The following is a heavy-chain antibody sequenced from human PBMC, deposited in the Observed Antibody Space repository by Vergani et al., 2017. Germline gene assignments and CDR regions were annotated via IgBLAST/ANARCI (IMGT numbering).Heavy chain of an antibody. V-gene: IGHV4-30-4*08. CDR2: IYYSGTT. J-gene: IGHJ6*03. Sequence: QVQLQESGPGLVKPSQTLSLTCTVSGGSISSGDYYWSWIRQPPGKGLEWIGYIYYSGTTYYHPSLESRLTISLDTSENHLSLKLTSVTAADTGVYYCWRLKDYYMVVWGKGATVAV. D-gene: IGHD2-21*02. CDR3: WRLKDYYMVV. CDR1: GGSISSGDYY.